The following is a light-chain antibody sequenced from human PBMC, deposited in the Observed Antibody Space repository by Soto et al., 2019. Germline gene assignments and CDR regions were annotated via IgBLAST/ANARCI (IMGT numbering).Light chain of an antibody. CDR2: EVS. CDR3: CSYADDNIFV. V-gene: IGLV2-14*01. CDR1: SSDVGTYNY. Sequence: QSVLTQPASVSGSPGQSITISCTGTSSDVGTYNYVSWYQQHPGKAPKLIIYEVSNRPSGVSDRFSGSKSGNTASLTISGLQADDEADYYCCSYADDNIFVFGTGTKVTVL. J-gene: IGLJ1*01.